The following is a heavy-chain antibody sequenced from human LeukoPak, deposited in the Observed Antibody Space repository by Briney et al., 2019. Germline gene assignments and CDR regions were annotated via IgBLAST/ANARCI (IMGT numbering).Heavy chain of an antibody. Sequence: GGSLRLSCAASGFTFSNAWMSWVRQAPGKGLEWVGRVKSKTDGGTTDYAAPVKGRFTISRDDSKNTLYLQMNSLKTEDTAVYYCTTEPVGDYYYGMDVWGKGTTVTVSS. CDR1: GFTFSNAW. J-gene: IGHJ6*04. V-gene: IGHV3-15*01. D-gene: IGHD2-2*01. CDR3: TTEPVGDYYYGMDV. CDR2: VKSKTDGGTT.